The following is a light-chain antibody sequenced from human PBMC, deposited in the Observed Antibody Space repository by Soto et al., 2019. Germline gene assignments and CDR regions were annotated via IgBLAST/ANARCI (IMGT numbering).Light chain of an antibody. CDR3: RHYINSQWT. V-gene: IGKV3-20*01. CDR1: QSVSSTY. CDR2: AAS. J-gene: IGKJ1*01. Sequence: EIVLTQSPGTLSLSPGERATLSCRPSQSVSSTYLDWYQQKPGQAPRLLIYAASRRDTGIPDRFSGGASATHFTLTTSRLEPEDFAVYYCRHYINSQWTFGQGTKVEI.